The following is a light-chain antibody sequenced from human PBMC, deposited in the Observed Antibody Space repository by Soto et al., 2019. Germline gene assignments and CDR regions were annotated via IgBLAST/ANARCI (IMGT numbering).Light chain of an antibody. CDR2: DVT. CDR1: SSDVGAYNY. J-gene: IGLJ2*01. V-gene: IGLV2-11*01. CDR3: CSYAGSYPVI. Sequence: QSVLTQPPSVSGSPGQSVTISCNGTSSDVGAYNYVSWYQQHPGKAPKLMIYDVTKRPSGVPDRFSGSKSGNTASLTISGLQAEDEADYYCCSYAGSYPVIFGGGTKLTVL.